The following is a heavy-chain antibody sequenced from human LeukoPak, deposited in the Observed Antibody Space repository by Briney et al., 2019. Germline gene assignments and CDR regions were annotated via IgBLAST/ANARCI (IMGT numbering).Heavy chain of an antibody. J-gene: IGHJ5*02. Sequence: GGSLRLSCAASGFTFDDYAMHWVRQAPGKGLEWVSGISGNSGSIGYADSVKGRFTISRDNAKNSLYLQMNSLRAEDTAVYYCARGAYCGGDCYRGGYNWFDPWGQGTLVTVSS. CDR1: GFTFDDYA. CDR2: ISGNSGSI. D-gene: IGHD2-21*01. CDR3: ARGAYCGGDCYRGGYNWFDP. V-gene: IGHV3-9*01.